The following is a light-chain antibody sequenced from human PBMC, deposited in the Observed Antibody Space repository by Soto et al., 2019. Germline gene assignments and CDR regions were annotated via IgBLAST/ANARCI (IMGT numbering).Light chain of an antibody. Sequence: EIVLTQSPGTLSFSPGERATLSCRASQSVSSSYLAWYQQKPGQAPRLFIYAASIRATGIPDRLSGSGSGTDFTLTISSLEPEDFAVYYCQQYGLSPRTFGRGTKVDIK. CDR2: AAS. CDR3: QQYGLSPRT. CDR1: QSVSSSY. V-gene: IGKV3-20*01. J-gene: IGKJ1*01.